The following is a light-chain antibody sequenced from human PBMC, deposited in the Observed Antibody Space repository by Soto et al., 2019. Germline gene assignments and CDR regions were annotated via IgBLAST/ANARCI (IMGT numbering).Light chain of an antibody. CDR2: DAS. CDR1: QSISSW. Sequence: DIQMTQSASKLTARVGARHNNTCRASQSISSWLAWYQQKPGKAPKLLIYDASSLESGVPSRFSGSGSGREYTISVCSLQPDDFALYHCQKDNGYSVSAFGQGTRLEIK. CDR3: QKDNGYSVSA. V-gene: IGKV1-5*01. J-gene: IGKJ5*01.